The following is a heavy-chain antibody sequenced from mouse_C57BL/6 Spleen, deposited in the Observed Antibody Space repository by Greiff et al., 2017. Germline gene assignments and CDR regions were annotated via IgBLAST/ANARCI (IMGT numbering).Heavy chain of an antibody. J-gene: IGHJ2*01. V-gene: IGHV5-16*01. Sequence: EVQRVESEGGLVQPGSSLKLSCTVSGFTFSDYYMAWVRQFPEKGLEWVANINYDGSSTCYLDSLKSRFIISRDKAKNILYLQMSSLKSEDTATYYCARDGYYFDNWGQGTTLTVSS. CDR2: INYDGSST. CDR3: ARDGYYFDN. D-gene: IGHD2-2*01. CDR1: GFTFSDYY.